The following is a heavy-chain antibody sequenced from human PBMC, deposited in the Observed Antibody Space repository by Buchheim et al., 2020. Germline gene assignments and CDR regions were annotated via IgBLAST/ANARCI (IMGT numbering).Heavy chain of an antibody. Sequence: QVQLQQWGAGLLKPSETLSLTCAVYGGSFSGYYWSWIRQPPGKGLEWIGEINHSGSTNYNPSLKSRVTISVDTSKNQFSLKLSSVTAADTAVYYCARASSYYDSSGYYFQRLHFDYWGQGTL. J-gene: IGHJ4*02. CDR2: INHSGST. V-gene: IGHV4-34*01. CDR3: ARASSYYDSSGYYFQRLHFDY. CDR1: GGSFSGYY. D-gene: IGHD3-22*01.